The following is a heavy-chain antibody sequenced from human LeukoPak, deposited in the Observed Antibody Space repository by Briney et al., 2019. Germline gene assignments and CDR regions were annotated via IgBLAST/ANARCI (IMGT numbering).Heavy chain of an antibody. Sequence: ASVKVSCEASGYTFTGYYMHWVRQAPGQGLEWMGWINPNSGGTNYAQKFQGRVTMTRDTSTSTVYMELSSLRSEDTAVYYCARVDCGGDCYYYYGMDVWGQGTTVTVSS. CDR3: ARVDCGGDCYYYYGMDV. CDR2: INPNSGGT. D-gene: IGHD2-21*02. CDR1: GYTFTGYY. V-gene: IGHV1-2*02. J-gene: IGHJ6*02.